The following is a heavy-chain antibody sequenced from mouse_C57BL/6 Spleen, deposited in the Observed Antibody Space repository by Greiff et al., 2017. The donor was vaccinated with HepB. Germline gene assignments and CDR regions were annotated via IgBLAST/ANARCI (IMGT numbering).Heavy chain of an antibody. J-gene: IGHJ3*01. Sequence: QVQLKQSGAELVRPGASVTLSCKASGYTFTDYEMHWVKQTPVHGLEWIGAIDPETGGTAYNQKFKGKAILTADKSSSTAYMELRSLTSEDSAVYYCTRESTLGTPWFAYWGQGTLVTVSA. CDR3: TRESTLGTPWFAY. V-gene: IGHV1-15*01. CDR2: IDPETGGT. D-gene: IGHD5-1*01. CDR1: GYTFTDYE.